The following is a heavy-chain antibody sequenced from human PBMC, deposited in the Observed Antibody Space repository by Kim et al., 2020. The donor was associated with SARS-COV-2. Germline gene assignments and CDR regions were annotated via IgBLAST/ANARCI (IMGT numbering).Heavy chain of an antibody. CDR2: ISSSSSYI. CDR1: GFTFSSYS. Sequence: GGSLRLSCAASGFTFSSYSMNWVRQAPGKGLEWVSSISSSSSYIYYADSEKGRFTISRDNAKNSLYLQMNSLRAEDTAVYYCARSTPGYFDWLLTPSLDYWGQGTLVTVSS. V-gene: IGHV3-21*04. D-gene: IGHD3-9*01. CDR3: ARSTPGYFDWLLTPSLDY. J-gene: IGHJ4*02.